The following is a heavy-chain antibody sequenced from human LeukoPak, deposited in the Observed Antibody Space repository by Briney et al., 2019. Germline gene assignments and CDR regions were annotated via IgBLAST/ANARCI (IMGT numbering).Heavy chain of an antibody. V-gene: IGHV4-39*01. CDR2: IYFSGRT. CDR1: GGSITTNSHY. D-gene: IGHD7-27*01. Sequence: SETLSLTCTVSGGSITTNSHYWGWLRQSPGKGLEWIGSIYFSGRTYDNPSLKSRVTMSVDTSDNKFSLKLSSVTAADTAIYYRARHGDPNWFDPWGQGTLVTVSS. J-gene: IGHJ5*02. CDR3: ARHGDPNWFDP.